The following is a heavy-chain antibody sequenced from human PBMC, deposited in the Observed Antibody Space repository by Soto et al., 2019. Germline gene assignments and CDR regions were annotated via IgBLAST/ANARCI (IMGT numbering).Heavy chain of an antibody. D-gene: IGHD3-10*01. J-gene: IGHJ4*02. Sequence: QVQLQESGPGLVKPSQTLSLTCTVSGGSISSGDYYWSWIRQPPGKGLEWIGYIHYSGSTYYNPSLKSRVTISVDTSKNQFPLKLSSVTAADTAVYYCATIKLGSNRLDYWGQGTLVTVSS. CDR1: GGSISSGDYY. CDR3: ATIKLGSNRLDY. V-gene: IGHV4-30-4*01. CDR2: IHYSGST.